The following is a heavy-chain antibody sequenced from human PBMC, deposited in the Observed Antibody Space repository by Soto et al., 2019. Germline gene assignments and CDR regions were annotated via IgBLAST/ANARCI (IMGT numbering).Heavy chain of an antibody. CDR1: GYNFISHS. CDR3: ERGALCGGAPGFRDMDV. J-gene: IGHJ6*02. V-gene: IGHV1-18*01. CDR2: ISAYNGNT. Sequence: QIQLVQSGGEVKKPGASVKVSCKSSGYNFISHSITWVRQAPGQGLEWMGRISAYNGNTNHAQKFQGRLTMTTDTSRSTAYMDLRSLRSDGKAVYYCERGALCGGAPGFRDMDVWGQGTTVTVSS. D-gene: IGHD2-21*01.